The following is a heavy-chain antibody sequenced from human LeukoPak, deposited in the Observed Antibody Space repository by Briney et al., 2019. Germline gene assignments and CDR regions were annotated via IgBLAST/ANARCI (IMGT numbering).Heavy chain of an antibody. CDR3: ARTTEGGYSNGYFYYYYMDV. CDR1: GGSVSSGSYY. J-gene: IGHJ6*03. Sequence: SETLSLTCTVSGGSVSSGSYYWTWIRQPAGKGLEWIGRIYTSGGTNYNPSLKSRVTISVDTSKNQFSLKLSSVTAADTAVYYCARTTEGGYSNGYFYYYYMDVWGKGTTVAISS. V-gene: IGHV4-61*10. D-gene: IGHD4-11*01. CDR2: IYTSGGT.